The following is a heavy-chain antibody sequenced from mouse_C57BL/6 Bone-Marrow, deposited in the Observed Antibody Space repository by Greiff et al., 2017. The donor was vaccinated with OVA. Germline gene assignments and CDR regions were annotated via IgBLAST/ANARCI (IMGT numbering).Heavy chain of an antibody. CDR1: GFTFSSSG. V-gene: IGHV5-6*01. J-gene: IGHJ2*01. Sequence: EVQVVESGGDLVQPGGSLKLSCAASGFTFSSSGMSWVRQTPDKRLEWVATISSGGSYTYYPDSVKGRFTISRDNAKNTPYLQTSSLQSVDTAMYNGARHGDYGSFFDYWGQGTTLTVSS. D-gene: IGHD1-1*01. CDR2: ISSGGSYT. CDR3: ARHGDYGSFFDY.